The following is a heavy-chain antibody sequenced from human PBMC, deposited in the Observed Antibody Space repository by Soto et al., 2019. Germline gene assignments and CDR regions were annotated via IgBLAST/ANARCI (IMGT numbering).Heavy chain of an antibody. J-gene: IGHJ4*02. CDR3: ARQQSAVVTAPSVH. D-gene: IGHD5-18*01. CDR1: GYNFSTYW. CDR2: IYPDDSDT. V-gene: IGHV5-51*01. Sequence: GESLKISCKGSGYNFSTYWIAWVRQMPGKGLEWMGIIYPDDSDTRYSPSFKGQVTMSADKSISTAYLQWSSLKASDTALYYCARQQSAVVTAPSVHWGQGTLVTVSS.